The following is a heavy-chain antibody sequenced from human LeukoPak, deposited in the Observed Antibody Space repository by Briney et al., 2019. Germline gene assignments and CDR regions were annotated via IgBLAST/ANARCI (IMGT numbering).Heavy chain of an antibody. Sequence: GGSLRLSCAASGFTFSSYGMHWVRQAPGKGLEWVAVMSYDGSNKYYADSVKGRFTISRDNSKNTLYLQMNSLRAEDTAVYYCAKDLSIAAADAFDIWGQGTMVTVSS. CDR1: GFTFSSYG. CDR3: AKDLSIAAADAFDI. CDR2: MSYDGSNK. D-gene: IGHD6-13*01. V-gene: IGHV3-30*18. J-gene: IGHJ3*02.